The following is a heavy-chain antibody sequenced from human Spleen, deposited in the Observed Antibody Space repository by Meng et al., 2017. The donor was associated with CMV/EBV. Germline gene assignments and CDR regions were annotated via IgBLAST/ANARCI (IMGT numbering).Heavy chain of an antibody. CDR2: ISGSGGST. J-gene: IGHJ4*02. V-gene: IGHV3-23*01. CDR3: AKVGAVAGRAPVG. Sequence: GESLKISCAASGFTFSSYAMSWVRQAPGKGLEWVSAISGSGGSTYYADSVKGRFTISRDNSKNTLYLQMNSLRAEDTAVYYCAKVGAVAGRAPVGWGQGTLVTVSS. CDR1: GFTFSSYA. D-gene: IGHD6-19*01.